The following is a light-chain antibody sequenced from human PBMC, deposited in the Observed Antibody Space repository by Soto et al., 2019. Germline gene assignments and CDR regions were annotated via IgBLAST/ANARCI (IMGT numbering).Light chain of an antibody. Sequence: EIVLTQSPGTLPLSPGEIATLSFSASQSVSSSYLAWYQQKLGQAPRLLIYGASSRATGIPDRFSGSGSGTDFTLTISRLEPEDFAVYYCQQYGSSPTFGQGTKVDIK. V-gene: IGKV3-20*01. CDR2: GAS. CDR1: QSVSSSY. CDR3: QQYGSSPT. J-gene: IGKJ1*01.